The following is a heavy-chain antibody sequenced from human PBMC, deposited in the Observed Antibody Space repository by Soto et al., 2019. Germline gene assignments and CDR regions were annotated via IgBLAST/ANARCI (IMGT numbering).Heavy chain of an antibody. CDR2: ISNNGAHT. V-gene: IGHV3-64*01. J-gene: IGHJ6*03. Sequence: EAQLVESGGGLVQPGGSLRLSCAASGFTFSNYEMHWVRQAPGKGLEYVSGISNNGAHTDYAKSVKGRFTIARDNSENALYLQRGSLRAEDIALYYCARRGYGSRWPNVYMDVWGKGTKVTGSS. CDR3: ARRGYGSRWPNVYMDV. D-gene: IGHD6-13*01. CDR1: GFTFSNYE.